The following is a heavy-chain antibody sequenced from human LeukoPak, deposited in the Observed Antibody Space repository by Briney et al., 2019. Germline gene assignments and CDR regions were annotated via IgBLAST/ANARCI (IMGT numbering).Heavy chain of an antibody. D-gene: IGHD6-13*01. CDR1: GFIFSSYN. Sequence: GGSLRLSCTASGFIFSSYNMNWVRQAPGKGLEWVSSISSSSTYIYYADSVKGRFTISRDNTKNSLYLQMNSLTAEDSAVYYCARDDYSSSATNWGQGTLVTVSS. V-gene: IGHV3-21*06. J-gene: IGHJ4*02. CDR3: ARDDYSSSATN. CDR2: ISSSSTYI.